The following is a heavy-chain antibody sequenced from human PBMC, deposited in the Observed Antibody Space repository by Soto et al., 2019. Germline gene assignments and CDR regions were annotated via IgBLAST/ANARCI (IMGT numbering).Heavy chain of an antibody. D-gene: IGHD3-10*01. Sequence: QVQLVESGGGVVQPGRSLRLSCAASGFTFSSYAMHWVRQAPGKGLEWVAVISYDGSNKYYADSEKGRFTISRDNSKNQLYLRMNSLRAEDTAVYYCARDRDYYGSGSFDYWGQGTLVTVSS. CDR1: GFTFSSYA. J-gene: IGHJ4*02. CDR2: ISYDGSNK. V-gene: IGHV3-30-3*01. CDR3: ARDRDYYGSGSFDY.